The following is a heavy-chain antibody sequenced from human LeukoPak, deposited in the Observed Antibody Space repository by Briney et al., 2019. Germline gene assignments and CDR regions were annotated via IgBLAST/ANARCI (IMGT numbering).Heavy chain of an antibody. D-gene: IGHD1-14*01. CDR1: GFTFSSYG. CDR2: ISYDGSNK. CDR3: AKVNNLDY. Sequence: GGSLRLSCAASGFTFSSYGMHWVRQAPGKGLEWVAVISYDGSNKYYADSVKGRFTISRDNSKNTLYLQMNSLRAEDTAVYDCAKVNNLDYWGQGTLVTVSS. J-gene: IGHJ4*02. V-gene: IGHV3-30*18.